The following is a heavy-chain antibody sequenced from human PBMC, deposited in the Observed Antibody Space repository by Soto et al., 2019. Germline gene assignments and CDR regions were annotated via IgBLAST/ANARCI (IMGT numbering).Heavy chain of an antibody. CDR3: ARVAGHKNARFDT. D-gene: IGHD1-1*01. V-gene: IGHV6-1*01. CDR1: GDSVSSTSTA. CDR2: TYYRSKWYN. Sequence: PSQTLSLTCAISGDSVSSTSTAWNWIRQSPSRGLEWLGRTYYRSKWYNDYAVFVKSRATINPDTSKNQFSLQLNSVTPDDTAVYYCARVAGHKNARFDTWGQGALVTVSS. J-gene: IGHJ4*02.